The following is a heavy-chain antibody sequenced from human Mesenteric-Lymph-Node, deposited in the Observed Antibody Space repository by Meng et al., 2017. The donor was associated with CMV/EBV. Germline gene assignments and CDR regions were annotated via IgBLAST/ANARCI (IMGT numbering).Heavy chain of an antibody. D-gene: IGHD2-2*01. CDR3: ARATQEHCSSTSCYGGYYYGMDV. CDR1: VYTFTGYY. CDR2: INPNSGGT. Sequence: ASVKVSCKASVYTFTGYYMHWVRQAPGQGLEWMGWINPNSGGTNYAQKFQGRVTMTRDTSISTAYMELSRLRSDDTAVYYCARATQEHCSSTSCYGGYYYGMDVWGQGTTVTVSS. V-gene: IGHV1-2*02. J-gene: IGHJ6*02.